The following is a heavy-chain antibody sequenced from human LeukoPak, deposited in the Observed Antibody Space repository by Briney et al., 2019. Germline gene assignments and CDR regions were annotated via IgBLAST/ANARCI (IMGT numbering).Heavy chain of an antibody. V-gene: IGHV4-34*01. J-gene: IGHJ5*02. CDR1: GRSFSGYY. CDR3: ARTRIVVVPAARPYNGFDP. CDR2: INHSGST. D-gene: IGHD2-2*02. Sequence: SETLSLTCAVYGRSFSGYYWSWIRLPPGKGLEWIGEINHSGSTNYNPSLKSRVTISVDTSKNQFSLKLSSVTAADTAVYYCARTRIVVVPAARPYNGFDPWGQGTLVTVSS.